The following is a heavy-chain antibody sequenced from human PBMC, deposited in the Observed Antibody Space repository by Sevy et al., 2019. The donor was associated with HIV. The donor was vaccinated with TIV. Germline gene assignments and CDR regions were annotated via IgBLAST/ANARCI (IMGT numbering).Heavy chain of an antibody. CDR1: GGSISSGGYY. CDR3: ARPGGLGGNSYFDY. D-gene: IGHD2-21*02. Sequence: SETLSLTCTVSGGSISSGGYYWSWIRQHPGKGLEWIGYIYYSGSTYYNPSLKSRVTISVDTSKNQFSLKLGSVTAADTAVYYCARPGGLGGNSYFDYWGQGTLVTVSS. J-gene: IGHJ4*02. CDR2: IYYSGST. V-gene: IGHV4-31*03.